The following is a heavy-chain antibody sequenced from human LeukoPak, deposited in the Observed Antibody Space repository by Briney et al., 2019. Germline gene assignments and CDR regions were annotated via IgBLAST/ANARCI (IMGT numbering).Heavy chain of an antibody. J-gene: IGHJ5*02. CDR2: ISAYNGNT. CDR1: GYTFTSYG. Sequence: ASVKVSCKASGYTFTSYGISWVRQAPGQGLEWMGWISAYNGNTNYAQKLQGRVTMTTDTSTSTAYMELRSLRSDDMAVYYCARDPHIVVVPAAIRGWFDPWGQGTLVTVSS. CDR3: ARDPHIVVVPAAIRGWFDP. V-gene: IGHV1-18*03. D-gene: IGHD2-2*02.